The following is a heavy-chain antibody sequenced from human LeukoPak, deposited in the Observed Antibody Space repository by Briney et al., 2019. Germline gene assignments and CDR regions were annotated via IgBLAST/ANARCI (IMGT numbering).Heavy chain of an antibody. J-gene: IGHJ4*02. D-gene: IGHD3-3*01. CDR2: INPNSGGT. CDR1: GYTFTGYY. Sequence: GASVKVSCKASGYTFTGYYMDWARQAPGQGLEWMGRINPNSGGTNYAQKFQGRVTMTRDTSISTAYMELSRLRSDDTAVYYCARDPYDFWSGYHEDFDYWGQGTLVTVSS. CDR3: ARDPYDFWSGYHEDFDY. V-gene: IGHV1-2*06.